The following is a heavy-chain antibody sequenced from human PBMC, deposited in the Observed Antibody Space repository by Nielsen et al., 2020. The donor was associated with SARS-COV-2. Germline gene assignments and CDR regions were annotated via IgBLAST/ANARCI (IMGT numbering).Heavy chain of an antibody. CDR3: ARDRGSTVTTNWFDP. V-gene: IGHV4-4*02. J-gene: IGHJ5*02. D-gene: IGHD4-11*01. Sequence: SETLSLTCAASGGSISSSNWWSWVRQPPGKGLEWIGEIYHSGSTNYNPSLKSRVTISVDKSKNQFSLKLSSVTAADTAVYYCARDRGSTVTTNWFDPWGQGTLVTVSS. CDR2: IYHSGST. CDR1: GGSISSSNW.